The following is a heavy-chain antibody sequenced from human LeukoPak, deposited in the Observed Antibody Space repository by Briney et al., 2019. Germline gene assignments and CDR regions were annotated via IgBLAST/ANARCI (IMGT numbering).Heavy chain of an antibody. Sequence: PSETLSLTCAVYGGSFSGYYWSWIRQPPGKGLEWIGEINHSGSTNYNPSLKSRVTISVDTSKNQFSLKLSSVTDADTAEYYCASGPRKAGIAAVYFYYWGQGTLVTVSS. D-gene: IGHD6-13*01. CDR3: ASGPRKAGIAAVYFYY. CDR2: INHSGST. J-gene: IGHJ4*02. V-gene: IGHV4-34*01. CDR1: GGSFSGYY.